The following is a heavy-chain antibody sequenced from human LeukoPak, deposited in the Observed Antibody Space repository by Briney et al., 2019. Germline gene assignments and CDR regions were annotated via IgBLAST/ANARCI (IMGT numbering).Heavy chain of an antibody. J-gene: IGHJ1*01. CDR1: GFSFSSYS. Sequence: GGSLRLSCTASGFSFSSYSMNWVRQAPGKGLEWVSYINSGGNTIHYAGSVRGRFTISRDNARNSLYLQMNSLRVEDTAFYYCARENRDSNGWSWGQGTLVTVSS. V-gene: IGHV3-48*04. CDR2: INSGGNTI. D-gene: IGHD6-19*01. CDR3: ARENRDSNGWS.